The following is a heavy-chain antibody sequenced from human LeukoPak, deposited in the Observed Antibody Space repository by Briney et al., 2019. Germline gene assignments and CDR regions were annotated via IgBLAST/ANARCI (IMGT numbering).Heavy chain of an antibody. CDR2: KYYSGST. J-gene: IGHJ4*02. D-gene: IGHD5-18*01. Sequence: PEPLSLTCDVSGVSINTCCYYWTWIRQPPGKGLEWIGYKYYSGSTRYNSSLRSRLAISLDSSKNQFSLRLTSVTAADTAVYYCARGRSYGFDFDSWGPGTLVIVSS. V-gene: IGHV4-61*01. CDR3: ARGRSYGFDFDS. CDR1: GVSINTCCYY.